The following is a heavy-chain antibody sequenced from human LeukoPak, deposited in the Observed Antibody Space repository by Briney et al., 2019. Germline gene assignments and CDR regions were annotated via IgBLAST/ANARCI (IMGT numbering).Heavy chain of an antibody. J-gene: IGHJ4*02. CDR2: IYYSGST. D-gene: IGHD2-2*01. Sequence: PSETLSLTCTVSGGSISSSSYYCGWIRQPPGRGLEWIGSIYYSGSTYYNPSLKSRVTISVDTSKNQFSLKLSSVTAADTAVYYCARRTWSAAMFYFDYWGQGTLVTVSS. CDR3: ARRTWSAAMFYFDY. CDR1: GGSISSSSYY. V-gene: IGHV4-39*01.